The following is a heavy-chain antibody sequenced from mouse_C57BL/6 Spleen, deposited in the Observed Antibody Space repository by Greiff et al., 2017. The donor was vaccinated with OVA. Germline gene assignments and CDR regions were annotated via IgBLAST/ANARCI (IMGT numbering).Heavy chain of an antibody. CDR1: GYTFTDYE. CDR3: TRAYGSSYWFAY. CDR2: IDPETGGT. J-gene: IGHJ3*01. Sequence: VKVVESGAELVRPGASVTLSCKASGYTFTDYEMHWVKQTPVHGLEWIGAIDPETGGTAYNQKFKGKAILTADKSSSTAYMELRSLTSEDSAVYYCTRAYGSSYWFAYWGQGTLVTVSA. V-gene: IGHV1-15*01. D-gene: IGHD1-1*01.